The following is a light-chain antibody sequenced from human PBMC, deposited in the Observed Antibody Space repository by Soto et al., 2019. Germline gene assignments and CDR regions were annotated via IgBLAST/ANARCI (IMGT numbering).Light chain of an antibody. J-gene: IGLJ2*01. CDR1: SSNIGAGYD. Sequence: QSVLTQPPSVSGAPGQRVTISCTGSSSNIGAGYDVHWYQQLPGTAPKLLIYVNSNRPSGVPDRFSGSKSGTSASLAITGLQAEDGADYYCQSYCSSLSAVVFGGGTKLTVL. V-gene: IGLV1-40*01. CDR2: VNS. CDR3: QSYCSSLSAVV.